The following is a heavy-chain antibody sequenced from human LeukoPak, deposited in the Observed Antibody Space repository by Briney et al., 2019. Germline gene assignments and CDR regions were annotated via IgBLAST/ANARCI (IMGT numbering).Heavy chain of an antibody. J-gene: IGHJ5*02. V-gene: IGHV4-4*07. CDR3: ARDSDEQLVRAPAYNWFDP. D-gene: IGHD6-6*01. CDR1: GGCISSYY. CDR2: IYTSGST. Sequence: SETLSLTCTVSGGCISSYYWSWIRQPAGKGLEWIGRIYTSGSTNYNPSLKSRVTMSVDTSKNQFSLKLSSVTAADTAVYYCARDSDEQLVRAPAYNWFDPWGQGTLVTVSS.